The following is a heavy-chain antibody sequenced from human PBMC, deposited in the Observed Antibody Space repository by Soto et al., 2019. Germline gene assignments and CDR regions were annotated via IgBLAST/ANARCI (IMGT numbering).Heavy chain of an antibody. V-gene: IGHV3-11*01. J-gene: IGHJ4*02. Sequence: QVQLVESGGGLVKPGGSLRLSCAASGFTFSDYYMGWIRQAPGKGLDWVSYISGDTNTIKYADSVKGRFTISRDNAKNSLFLQTNSLGAKDTGVYYCARDPIRGDGYTYDYWGQGTLITVSS. CDR2: ISGDTNTI. CDR3: ARDPIRGDGYTYDY. CDR1: GFTFSDYY. D-gene: IGHD5-12*01.